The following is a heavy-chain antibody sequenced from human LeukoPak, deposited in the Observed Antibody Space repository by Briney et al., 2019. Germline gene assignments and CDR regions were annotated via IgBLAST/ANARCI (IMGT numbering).Heavy chain of an antibody. V-gene: IGHV1-2*02. D-gene: IGHD5-12*01. J-gene: IGHJ4*02. CDR3: ARGSLGTIIVATMFFDY. Sequence: GASVKVSCKASGYTFTGYYMHWVRQAPGQGLEWMGWINPNSGGTKYAQKFQGRVTMTRDTSISTAYMELSRLRSDDTAVYYCARGSLGTIIVATMFFDYWGQGTLVTVSS. CDR2: INPNSGGT. CDR1: GYTFTGYY.